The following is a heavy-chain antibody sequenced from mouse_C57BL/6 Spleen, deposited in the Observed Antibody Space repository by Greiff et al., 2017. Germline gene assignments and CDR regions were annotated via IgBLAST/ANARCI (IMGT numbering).Heavy chain of an antibody. CDR1: GFSLSTSGMG. Sequence: QVTLKESGPGILQSSQTLSLTCSFSGFSLSTSGMGVSWIRQPSGKGLEWLAHIYWDDDKRYNPSLKSRLTISKDTSRNQVFLKITSVDTADTATYYCARSSLYYGSSYWYFDVWGTGTTVTVSS. J-gene: IGHJ1*03. CDR2: IYWDDDK. D-gene: IGHD1-1*01. V-gene: IGHV8-12*01. CDR3: ARSSLYYGSSYWYFDV.